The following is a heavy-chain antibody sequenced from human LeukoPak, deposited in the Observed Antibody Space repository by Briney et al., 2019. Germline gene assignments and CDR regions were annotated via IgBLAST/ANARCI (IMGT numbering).Heavy chain of an antibody. V-gene: IGHV3-48*03. D-gene: IGHD2-15*01. CDR3: ARESPHCSGVSCFFDY. Sequence: GGSLRLSCAAPGFTFNSYEMNWVRQAPGKGLEWVSYITSSGRTTSYADSVKGRFTISRDNAENSLSLQMNSLRAEDTAIYYCARESPHCSGVSCFFDYWGQGTLVIVSS. J-gene: IGHJ4*02. CDR1: GFTFNSYE. CDR2: ITSSGRTT.